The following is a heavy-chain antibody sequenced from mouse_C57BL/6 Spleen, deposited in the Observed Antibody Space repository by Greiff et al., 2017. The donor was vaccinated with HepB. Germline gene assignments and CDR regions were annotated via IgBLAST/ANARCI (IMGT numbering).Heavy chain of an antibody. J-gene: IGHJ3*01. V-gene: IGHV14-4*01. CDR1: GFNIKDDY. Sequence: VQLQQSGAELVRPGASVKLSCTASGFNIKDDYMHWVKQRPEQGLEWIGWIDPENGDTEYASKFQGKATITADTSSNTAYLQLSSLTSEDTAVYYCTTTYYYGSSPAWFAYWGQGTLVTVSA. CDR2: IDPENGDT. CDR3: TTTYYYGSSPAWFAY. D-gene: IGHD1-1*01.